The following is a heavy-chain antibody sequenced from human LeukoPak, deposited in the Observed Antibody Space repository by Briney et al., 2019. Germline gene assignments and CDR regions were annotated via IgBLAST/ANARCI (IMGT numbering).Heavy chain of an antibody. J-gene: IGHJ4*02. CDR2: INPNSGGT. Sequence: GASVKVSCKASGGTFSSYAISWVRQAPGQGLEWMGWINPNSGGTSYAQNFQGRVTMTRDTSNSTVYMELSRLRSDDTAVYYCARNVVGATGPDYWGQGTLVTVSS. CDR3: ARNVVGATGPDY. D-gene: IGHD1-26*01. CDR1: GGTFSSYA. V-gene: IGHV1-2*02.